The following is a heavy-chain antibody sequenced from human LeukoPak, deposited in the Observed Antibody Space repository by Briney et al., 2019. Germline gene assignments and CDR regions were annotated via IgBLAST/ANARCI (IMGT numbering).Heavy chain of an antibody. V-gene: IGHV3-23*01. Sequence: GGSLRLSCAASGFTFSSYAMNWVRQAPGKGLEWVSTIRASNGNTYYADSVKGRFTISRDNSKNTLYLQMNSLTADDTAVYYCAKRLTYLNPWYFFDYWGQGTLVTVSS. CDR3: AKRLTYLNPWYFFDY. J-gene: IGHJ4*02. D-gene: IGHD6-13*01. CDR1: GFTFSSYA. CDR2: IRASNGNT.